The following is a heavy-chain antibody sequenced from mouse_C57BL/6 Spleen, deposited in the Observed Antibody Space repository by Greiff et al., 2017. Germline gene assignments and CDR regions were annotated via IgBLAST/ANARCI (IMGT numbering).Heavy chain of an antibody. CDR3: VRYYDGSSYDAMDY. CDR1: GFTFSSYG. V-gene: IGHV5-6*01. J-gene: IGHJ4*01. Sequence: EVKVVESGGDLVKPGGSLKLSCAASGFTFSSYGMSWVRQTPDHRLEWVATISSGGSYTYYPDGVKGRFTISSDNAKNTLYLQMSSLNTEDTAMDYCVRYYDGSSYDAMDYWGQGTSVTVSS. CDR2: ISSGGSYT. D-gene: IGHD1-1*01.